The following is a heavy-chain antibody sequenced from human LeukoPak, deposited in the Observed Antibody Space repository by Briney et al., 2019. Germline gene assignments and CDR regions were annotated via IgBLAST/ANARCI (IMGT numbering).Heavy chain of an antibody. J-gene: IGHJ4*02. Sequence: GESLRLSCAAYGFTFSSYGMHWVRQPPGKGLEWVAVIWYDGSNKYYADSVKGRFTISRDNSKNTLYRQMNSLRAEDTAVYYGARSDSGYGHLDYWGQGTLVTVSS. CDR2: IWYDGSNK. CDR3: ARSDSGYGHLDY. V-gene: IGHV3-33*01. CDR1: GFTFSSYG. D-gene: IGHD5-12*01.